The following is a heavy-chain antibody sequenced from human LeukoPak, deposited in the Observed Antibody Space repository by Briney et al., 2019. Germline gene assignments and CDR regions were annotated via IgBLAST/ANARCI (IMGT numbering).Heavy chain of an antibody. CDR1: GASISSYY. J-gene: IGHJ3*02. V-gene: IGHV4-59*01. D-gene: IGHD1-26*01. CDR3: ATRVRPTSPGVFDI. Sequence: SETLSLNCTVSGASISSYYWSWFRQSPGKGLESIGYIYYTGSTNHNPSLKSRVTMSVDTSKNQFSLKLNSVTAADTAVYYCATRVRPTSPGVFDIWGQGTLVTVSS. CDR2: IYYTGST.